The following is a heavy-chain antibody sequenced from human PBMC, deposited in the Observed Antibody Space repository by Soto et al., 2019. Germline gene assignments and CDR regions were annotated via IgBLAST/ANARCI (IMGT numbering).Heavy chain of an antibody. CDR2: IYSGGST. V-gene: IGHV3-53*01. CDR3: ARDQAAIPYYYDGMDV. CDR1: GFTVSSNY. J-gene: IGHJ6*02. D-gene: IGHD6-25*01. Sequence: GGSLRLSCAASGFTVSSNYMSWVRQAPGKGLEWVSVIYSGGSTYYADSVKGRFTISRDNSKNTLYLQMNSLRAEDTAVYYCARDQAAIPYYYDGMDVWGQGTTVTVSS.